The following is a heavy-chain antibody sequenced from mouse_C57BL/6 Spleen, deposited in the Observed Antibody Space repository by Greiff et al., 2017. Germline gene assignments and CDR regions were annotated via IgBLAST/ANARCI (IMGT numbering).Heavy chain of an antibody. V-gene: IGHV5-17*01. CDR3: ARNGYYQVDY. CDR2: ISSGSSTI. CDR1: GFTFSDYG. Sequence: VESGGGLVKPGGSLKLSCAASGFTFSDYGMHGVRQAPEKGLEWVAYISSGSSTIYYADTVKGRFTISRDNAKNTLFLQMTSLRSEDTAMYCCARNGYYQVDYWGQGTSVTVSS. J-gene: IGHJ4*01. D-gene: IGHD2-3*01.